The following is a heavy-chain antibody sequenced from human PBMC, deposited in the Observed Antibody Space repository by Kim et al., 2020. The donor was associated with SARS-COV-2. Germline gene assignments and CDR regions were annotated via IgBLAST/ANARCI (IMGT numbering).Heavy chain of an antibody. J-gene: IGHJ4*02. CDR3: ARDPGRSGVEY. V-gene: IGHV3-7*01. CDR2: INLGGSEK. CDR1: GFTFSSYW. Sequence: GGSLRLSCAVSGFTFSSYWMSWVRQAPGKGLEWVANINLGGSEKHYVDSVKGRFTISRDNAKNSMYLQMNSLRDADTAVYYCARDPGRSGVEYWGQGTLVTVSS. D-gene: IGHD6-25*01.